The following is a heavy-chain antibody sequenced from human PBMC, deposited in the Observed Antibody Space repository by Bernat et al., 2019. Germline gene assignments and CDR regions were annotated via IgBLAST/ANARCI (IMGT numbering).Heavy chain of an antibody. V-gene: IGHV3-21*01. CDR3: ARVATFGIESYYFDY. CDR1: GFTFSSYS. CDR2: ISSSSSYI. Sequence: EVQLVESGGGLVKPGGSLRLSCAASGFTFSSYSMNWVRQAPGKGLEWVSSISSSSSYIYYADSVKGRFTISRDNAKNSLYLQMNSLRAEDTAVYYCARVATFGIESYYFDYWGQGTLVTVSS. J-gene: IGHJ4*02. D-gene: IGHD1-26*01.